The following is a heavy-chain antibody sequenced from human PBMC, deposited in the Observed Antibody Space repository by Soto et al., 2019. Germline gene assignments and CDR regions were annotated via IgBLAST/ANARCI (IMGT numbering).Heavy chain of an antibody. CDR1: GGSFSGYY. V-gene: IGHV4-34*01. Sequence: PSVTMSLTCAVDGGSFSGYYWSWIRPPPGKGLEWIGEINHSGSTNYNPSLKSRVTISVDTSKNQFSLKLSSVTAADTAVYYCARGRGYCSGGSCYFDYWGQGTLVTVSS. D-gene: IGHD2-15*01. CDR3: ARGRGYCSGGSCYFDY. J-gene: IGHJ4*02. CDR2: INHSGST.